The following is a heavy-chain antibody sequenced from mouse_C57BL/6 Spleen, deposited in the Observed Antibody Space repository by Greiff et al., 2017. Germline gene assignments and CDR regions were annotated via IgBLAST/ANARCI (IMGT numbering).Heavy chain of an antibody. Sequence: VQLQQSGAELVRPGASVTLSCKASGYTFTDYEMHWVKQTPVHGLEWIGAIDPETGGTAYNQKFKGKAILTADKSSSTAYMELRSLTSEDSAVYYCTRSGDYDDYYAMGYWGQGTSVTVSS. CDR3: TRSGDYDDYYAMGY. CDR2: IDPETGGT. V-gene: IGHV1-15*01. D-gene: IGHD2-4*01. CDR1: GYTFTDYE. J-gene: IGHJ4*01.